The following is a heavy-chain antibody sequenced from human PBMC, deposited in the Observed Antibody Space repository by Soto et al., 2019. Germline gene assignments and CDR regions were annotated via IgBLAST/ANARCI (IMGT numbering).Heavy chain of an antibody. J-gene: IGHJ6*03. CDR3: ARGLGGSIYYYYYMDV. V-gene: IGHV1-8*01. Sequence: ASVKVSCKASGYSFTSYDVTWVRQATGQVLEWMGWMNPNTGNTGYAQKFQGRVTMTRNTSISTAYMELSSLRSEDTAVYYCARGLGGSIYYYYYMDVWGKGTTVTVSS. CDR1: GYSFTSYD. D-gene: IGHD3-16*01. CDR2: MNPNTGNT.